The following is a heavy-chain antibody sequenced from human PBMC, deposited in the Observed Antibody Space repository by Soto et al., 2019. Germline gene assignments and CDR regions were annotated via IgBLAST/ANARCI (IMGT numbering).Heavy chain of an antibody. J-gene: IGHJ6*02. D-gene: IGHD2-15*01. V-gene: IGHV3-30*18. CDR1: GFTFSSYG. Sequence: GGSLRLSCAASGFTFSSYGMHWVRQAPGKGLEWVAVISYDGSNKYYADSVKGRFTISRDNSKNTLYLQMNSLRAEDTAVYYWAKDHVVAAQLNYYYYYGMDVWGQGTTVTVSS. CDR2: ISYDGSNK. CDR3: AKDHVVAAQLNYYYYYGMDV.